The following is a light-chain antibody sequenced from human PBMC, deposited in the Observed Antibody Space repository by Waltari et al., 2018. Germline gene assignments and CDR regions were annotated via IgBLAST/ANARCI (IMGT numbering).Light chain of an antibody. CDR3: MQGIHLRT. CDR2: EVS. V-gene: IGKV2-29*02. Sequence: DIVMTQTPLSLSVTPGQPASISCQSSQSLLHSDGKTYLYWYLQKPGQSPQLLIYEVSSRVSGVPDSFSGSGSGTDFTLKSSRVEAEDVGVYYCMQGIHLRTFGQGTKVEIK. J-gene: IGKJ1*01. CDR1: QSLLHSDGKTY.